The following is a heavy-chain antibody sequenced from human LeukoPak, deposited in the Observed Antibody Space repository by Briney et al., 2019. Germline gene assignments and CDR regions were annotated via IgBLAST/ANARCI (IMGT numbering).Heavy chain of an antibody. CDR1: GFTFNNYA. Sequence: PGGSLRLSCAASGFTFNNYAMSWVRQVPGEGLEWVSSVVSSGDTTLYADSVKGRFTISRDNSKNTLYLQMNSLRAEDTGIYYCAKFGFWVRGDYDFNYWGQGTLVTVSS. D-gene: IGHD4-17*01. J-gene: IGHJ4*02. CDR2: VVSSGDTT. CDR3: AKFGFWVRGDYDFNY. V-gene: IGHV3-23*01.